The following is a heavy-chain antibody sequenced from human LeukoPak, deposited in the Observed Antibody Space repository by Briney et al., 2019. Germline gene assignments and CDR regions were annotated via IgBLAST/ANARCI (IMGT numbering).Heavy chain of an antibody. CDR3: VSAVGYTFDSGGYFAFDY. V-gene: IGHV3-7*01. Sequence: GGSLRLSCEASGFTFNSYWMYWVRQAPGRGLEWGANIKEDGSEQFYLDSVKGRFTISRDNTENSVDLQLNSLRVEDTAVYYCVSAVGYTFDSGGYFAFDYWGQGVRVTVSS. J-gene: IGHJ4*02. D-gene: IGHD3-9*01. CDR2: IKEDGSEQ. CDR1: GFTFNSYW.